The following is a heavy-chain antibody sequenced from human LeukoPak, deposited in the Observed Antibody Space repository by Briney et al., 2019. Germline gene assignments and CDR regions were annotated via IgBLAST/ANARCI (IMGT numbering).Heavy chain of an antibody. V-gene: IGHV1-69*04. J-gene: IGHJ6*02. Sequence: SVKVSCKASGGTFSSYAISWVRQAPGQGLEWMGRIIPILGIANYAQKFQGRATITADKSTSTAFMELSGTRSEDTAEYYCASPSVVPAVIRAYYHYYYGRDVWGQRPTVTLS. CDR2: IIPILGIA. D-gene: IGHD2-2*01. CDR3: ASPSVVPAVIRAYYHYYYGRDV. CDR1: GGTFSSYA.